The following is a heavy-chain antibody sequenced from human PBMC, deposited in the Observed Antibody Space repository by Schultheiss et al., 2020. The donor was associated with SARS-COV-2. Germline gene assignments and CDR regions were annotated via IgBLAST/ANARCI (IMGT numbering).Heavy chain of an antibody. CDR3: TRLYYDSSGYYYGFDY. V-gene: IGHV3-33*08. CDR2: IWYDGSNK. D-gene: IGHD3-22*01. Sequence: GGSLRLSCVASGFTFSSYGMHWVRQAPGKGLEWVAVIWYDGSNKYYADSVKGRFTISRDNSKNTLYLQMNSLRAEDTAVYYCTRLYYDSSGYYYGFDYWGQGTLVTVSS. J-gene: IGHJ4*02. CDR1: GFTFSSYG.